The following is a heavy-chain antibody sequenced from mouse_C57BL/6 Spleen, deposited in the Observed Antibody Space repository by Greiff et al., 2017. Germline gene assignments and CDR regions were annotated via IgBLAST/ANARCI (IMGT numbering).Heavy chain of an antibody. J-gene: IGHJ2*02. CDR2: ISGGGGNT. V-gene: IGHV5-9*01. D-gene: IGHD3-2*02. Sequence: EVQLVESGGGLVKPGGSLKLSCAASGFTFSSYTMSWVRQTPEKRLEWVATISGGGGNTYYPDSVKGRFTISRDHAKNTLYLQMSSLRSEDTALYYCARHGTAQATLDYWGQGTSLTVSS. CDR3: ARHGTAQATLDY. CDR1: GFTFSSYT.